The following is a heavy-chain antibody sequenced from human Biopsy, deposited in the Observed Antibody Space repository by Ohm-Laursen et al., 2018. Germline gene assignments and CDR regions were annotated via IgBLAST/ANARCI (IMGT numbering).Heavy chain of an antibody. CDR1: GYTFSGYY. J-gene: IGHJ6*02. CDR3: ASGDIGGIGLDV. V-gene: IGHV1-69*08. Sequence: SSVKVSCKASGYTFSGYYIHWVRQVPGQGLDWMGRIIPILGTVDYGQNFQGRVTIRADTSTTFLELTSLRYDDTAVYYCASGDIGGIGLDVWGLGTTVTVPS. D-gene: IGHD3-10*01. CDR2: IIPILGTV.